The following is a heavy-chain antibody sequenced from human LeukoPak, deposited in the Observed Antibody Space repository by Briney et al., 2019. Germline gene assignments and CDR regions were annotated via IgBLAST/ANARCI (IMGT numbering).Heavy chain of an antibody. CDR3: ARDDYGNWFDP. CDR1: GGSISSYY. CDR2: IYYSGST. D-gene: IGHD4-17*01. Sequence: NSSETLSLTCTVSGGSISSYYWSWIRQPPGKGLEWIGYIYYSGSTNYNPSLKSRVTISVDTSKNQFSLKLSSVTAADTAVYHCARDDYGNWFDPWGQGTLVTVSS. V-gene: IGHV4-59*01. J-gene: IGHJ5*02.